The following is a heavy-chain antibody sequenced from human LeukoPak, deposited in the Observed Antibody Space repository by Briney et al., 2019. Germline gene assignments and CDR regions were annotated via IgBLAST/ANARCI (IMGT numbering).Heavy chain of an antibody. J-gene: IGHJ4*02. Sequence: ASVKVSCKASGYTFTDYYLHWVQQAPGQGFEWMGWINPNSGDTNYAQKFQGRVTMTRDTSISTAHMEMSRLRSDDAAVYYCARANFLYCSSTTCLFDYWGQGTLVTVSS. V-gene: IGHV1-2*02. D-gene: IGHD2-2*01. CDR3: ARANFLYCSSTTCLFDY. CDR1: GYTFTDYY. CDR2: INPNSGDT.